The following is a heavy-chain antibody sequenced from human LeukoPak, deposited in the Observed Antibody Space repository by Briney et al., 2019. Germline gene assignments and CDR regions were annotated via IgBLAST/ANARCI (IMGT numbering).Heavy chain of an antibody. CDR1: GFTFSTYA. D-gene: IGHD3-10*01. Sequence: GGSLRLSCAASGFTFSTYAIHWVRQAPGKGLEYVSAIHSNGGSTYYADSVKGRFTISRDNSKNTVYLHMGSLRAEDMAVYYCARWRGEVGFDYWGQGTLVTVSS. CDR3: ARWRGEVGFDY. J-gene: IGHJ4*02. V-gene: IGHV3-64*02. CDR2: IHSNGGST.